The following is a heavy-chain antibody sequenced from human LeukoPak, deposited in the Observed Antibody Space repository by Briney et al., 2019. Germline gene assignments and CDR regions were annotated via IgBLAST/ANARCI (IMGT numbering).Heavy chain of an antibody. CDR1: GFTFSSLA. Sequence: GGSLRLSCAASGFTFSSLAMSWVRQAPGKGLEWVSAIRGSGGSTYYADSVKGRFTISRDNSKNTLYLQMNSLRAEDTAVYYCAKGRGYNFGPDDWGQGTLVTVSS. V-gene: IGHV3-23*01. D-gene: IGHD5-18*01. CDR2: IRGSGGST. J-gene: IGHJ4*02. CDR3: AKGRGYNFGPDD.